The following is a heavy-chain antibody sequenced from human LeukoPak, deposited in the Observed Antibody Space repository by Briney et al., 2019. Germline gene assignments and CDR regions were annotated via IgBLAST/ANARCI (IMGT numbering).Heavy chain of an antibody. CDR2: IYTSGST. CDR1: GGSISSGSYY. CDR3: ARAPIYYCDSSGYYYVNPVLMGYWYFDL. Sequence: KASETLSLTCTVSGGSISSGSYYWSWIRQPAGKGLEWIGRIYTSGSTNYNPSLKSRVTISVDTSKNQFSLKLSSVTAADTAVYYCARAPIYYCDSSGYYYVNPVLMGYWYFDLWGRGTLVTVSS. V-gene: IGHV4-61*02. D-gene: IGHD3-22*01. J-gene: IGHJ2*01.